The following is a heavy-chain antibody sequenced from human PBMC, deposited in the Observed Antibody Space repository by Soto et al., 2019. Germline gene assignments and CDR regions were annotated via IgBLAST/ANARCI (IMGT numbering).Heavy chain of an antibody. Sequence: LRLSCEGSGFIFSSYWMHWVRQAPGKGLAWVSRINSDGSSTSYADSVKGRFTISRDNAKNTLYLQVNSLRAEDTAVYYCARDTGDTWFDPWGQGTQVTVSS. CDR3: ARDTGDTWFDP. CDR1: GFIFSSYW. V-gene: IGHV3-74*01. CDR2: INSDGSST. D-gene: IGHD7-27*01. J-gene: IGHJ5*02.